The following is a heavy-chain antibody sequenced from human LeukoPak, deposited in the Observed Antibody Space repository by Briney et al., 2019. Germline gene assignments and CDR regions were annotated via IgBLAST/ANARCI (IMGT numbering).Heavy chain of an antibody. V-gene: IGHV3-23*01. CDR3: ARARRLRYSTYYFDY. CDR2: ISGSGVNT. CDR1: GFTFSNYA. J-gene: IGHJ4*02. D-gene: IGHD3-9*01. Sequence: GGSLRLSCAASGFTFSNYAMNWVRQAPGRGLEWVSVISGSGVNTYYADSVKGRFTISRDNSRNTLYLQMSSLRAEDTAVYYCARARRLRYSTYYFDYWGQGTLVTVSS.